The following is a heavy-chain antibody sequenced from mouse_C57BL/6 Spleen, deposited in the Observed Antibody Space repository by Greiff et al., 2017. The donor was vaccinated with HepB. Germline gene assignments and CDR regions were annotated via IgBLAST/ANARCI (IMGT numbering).Heavy chain of an antibody. Sequence: QVQLQQSGAELVMPGASVKLSCKASGYTFTSYWMHWVKQRPGQGLEWIGEIDPSDSYTNYNQKFKGKSTLTVDKSSSTAYMQLSSLTSEDAAVYYCARKTASAWLAYWGQGTLVTVSA. D-gene: IGHD3-2*01. J-gene: IGHJ3*01. CDR2: IDPSDSYT. V-gene: IGHV1-69*01. CDR1: GYTFTSYW. CDR3: ARKTASAWLAY.